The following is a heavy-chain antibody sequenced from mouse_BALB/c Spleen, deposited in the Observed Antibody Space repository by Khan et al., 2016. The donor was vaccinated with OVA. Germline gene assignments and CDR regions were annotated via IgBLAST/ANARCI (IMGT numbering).Heavy chain of an antibody. V-gene: IGHV2-9*02. CDR3: ARGDGYYEDAMDY. J-gene: IGHJ4*01. Sequence: VQLQESGPGLVAPSQSLSITCTVSGFSLTSYGLHWVRHPPGKGLEWLGVIWAGGSTNYNSALMSRLSISKDNSKSQVFLKMNSLQTDDTAMYYCARGDGYYEDAMDYWGQGTSGTVSS. D-gene: IGHD2-3*01. CDR2: IWAGGST. CDR1: GFSLTSYG.